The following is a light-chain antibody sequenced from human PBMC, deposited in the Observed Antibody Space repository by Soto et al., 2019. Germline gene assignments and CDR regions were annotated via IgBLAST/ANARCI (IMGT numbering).Light chain of an antibody. Sequence: DIQLTQSPASLSASVGDRVTITCRASDNIGSNLNWYQHQTGTAPKLLIYAASSLQGGVPSRFTGSGSGTHFSLTIRSLQPEDVATYYCQHYDDLPLTFGGGTRVEIK. CDR3: QHYDDLPLT. CDR1: DNIGSN. J-gene: IGKJ4*01. CDR2: AAS. V-gene: IGKV1-33*01.